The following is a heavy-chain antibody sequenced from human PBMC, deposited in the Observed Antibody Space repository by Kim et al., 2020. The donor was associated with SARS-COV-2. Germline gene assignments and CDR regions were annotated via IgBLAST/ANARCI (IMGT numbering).Heavy chain of an antibody. CDR3: AKEGGH. CDR2: NGSGGGT. D-gene: IGHD3-16*01. Sequence: NGSGGGTNYAQKCQGRVTRTGDTSTNTVYMELSSLRSDDTAVYYCAKEGGHWGQGTLVTVSS. V-gene: IGHV1-46*01. J-gene: IGHJ4*02.